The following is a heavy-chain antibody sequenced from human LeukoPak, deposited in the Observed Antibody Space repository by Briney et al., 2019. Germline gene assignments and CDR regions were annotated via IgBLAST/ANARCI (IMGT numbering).Heavy chain of an antibody. CDR2: INHSGST. V-gene: IGHV4-34*01. J-gene: IGHJ4*02. CDR3: ARGVATIGSDY. Sequence: PSETLSLTCAVYGGSFSGYYWSWIRQPPGKGLEWIGEINHSGSTNYNPSLKSRVTISVDTSKNQFSLKLSSVTAADTAVYYCARGVATIGSDYWGQGTLVTASS. CDR1: GGSFSGYY. D-gene: IGHD5-12*01.